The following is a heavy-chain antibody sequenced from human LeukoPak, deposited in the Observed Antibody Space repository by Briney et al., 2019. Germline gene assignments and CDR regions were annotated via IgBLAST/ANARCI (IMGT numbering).Heavy chain of an antibody. J-gene: IGHJ5*02. V-gene: IGHV4-34*01. Sequence: SETVALTCAVYGGSFSGYYWSWIRQPPGKGLEWIGEINHSGSTNYNPSLKSRVTISVDTSKNQFSLKLSSVTAADTAVYYCARRLRWWFDPWGQGTLVTVSS. D-gene: IGHD4-23*01. CDR1: GGSFSGYY. CDR2: INHSGST. CDR3: ARRLRWWFDP.